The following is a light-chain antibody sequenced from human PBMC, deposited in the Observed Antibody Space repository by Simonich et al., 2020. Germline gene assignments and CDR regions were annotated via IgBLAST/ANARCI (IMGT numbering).Light chain of an antibody. Sequence: QSVLTQPPSVSAAPGQKVTISCSGSSSNIGNNYVSWYQQLPGTAPKILIYDNNKRPSGIPDRVSGSKSGTSATLGITGLQTGDEADYYCGTWDSSLSAGVFGGGTKLTVL. J-gene: IGLJ2*01. CDR3: GTWDSSLSAGV. CDR2: DNN. CDR1: SSNIGNNY. V-gene: IGLV1-51*01.